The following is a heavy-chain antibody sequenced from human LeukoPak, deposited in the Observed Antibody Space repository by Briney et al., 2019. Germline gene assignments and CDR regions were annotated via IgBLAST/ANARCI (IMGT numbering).Heavy chain of an antibody. CDR3: ARGNFWSGYYKYSFDY. D-gene: IGHD3-3*01. J-gene: IGHJ4*02. CDR2: INHSGST. Sequence: SETLSLTCAVYGGSFSGYYWSWIRQPPGKGMEWIGEINHSGSTNYNPSLKSRVTISVDTSKNQFSLKLSSVTAADTAVYYCARGNFWSGYYKYSFDYWGQGTLVTVSS. CDR1: GGSFSGYY. V-gene: IGHV4-34*01.